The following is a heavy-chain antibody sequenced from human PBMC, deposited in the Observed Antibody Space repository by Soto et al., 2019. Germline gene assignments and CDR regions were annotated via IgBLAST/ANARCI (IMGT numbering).Heavy chain of an antibody. CDR1: GGTFSSYA. CDR2: IIPIFGTA. J-gene: IGHJ5*02. D-gene: IGHD1-26*01. Sequence: SVKVSCKASGGTFSSYAISWVRQAPGQGLEWMGGIIPIFGTANYAQKFQGRVTITADESTSTAYMELSSLRSEDTAVYYCAAPPPGGSIGSWFDPWGQGTLVTVSS. CDR3: AAPPPGGSIGSWFDP. V-gene: IGHV1-69*13.